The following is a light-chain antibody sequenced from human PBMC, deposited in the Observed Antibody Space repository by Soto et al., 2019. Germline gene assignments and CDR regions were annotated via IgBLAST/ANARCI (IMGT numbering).Light chain of an antibody. Sequence: QSVLTQPPSVSGAPGQRVTISCTGSSSNIGAGYDVHWYRQLPGTAPKLLIYGNSNRPSGVPDRFSGSKSGTSASLAITGLQAKDEADYYCQSYDSSLSGVVFGGGIKLTVL. CDR1: SSNIGAGYD. CDR2: GNS. CDR3: QSYDSSLSGVV. V-gene: IGLV1-40*01. J-gene: IGLJ2*01.